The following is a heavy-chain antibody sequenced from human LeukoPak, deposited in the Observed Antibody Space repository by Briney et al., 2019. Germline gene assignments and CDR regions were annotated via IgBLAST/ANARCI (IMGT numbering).Heavy chain of an antibody. Sequence: YWSWIRQHPGKGLEWMGIIYPADSTAHYSPSFQGQVTISVDKSISTAYLQWSSLKASDTAMYYCGTYYHLYPGNWFDPWGQGTLVTVSS. CDR2: IYPADSTA. J-gene: IGHJ5*02. CDR3: GTYYHLYPGNWFDP. D-gene: IGHD3-3*02. V-gene: IGHV5-51*01. CDR1: YW.